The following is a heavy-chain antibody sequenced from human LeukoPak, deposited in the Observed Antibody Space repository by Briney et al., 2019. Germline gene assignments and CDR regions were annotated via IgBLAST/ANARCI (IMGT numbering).Heavy chain of an antibody. CDR3: ARATGGQAFCSGGSCYFDY. V-gene: IGHV4-4*02. CDR2: IHQSGNV. D-gene: IGHD2-15*01. J-gene: IGHJ4*02. Sequence: SGTLSLTCAVSNDSINTNKWWNWVRQPPGKGLQWIGEIHQSGNVNYNPSLKGRVTISVDKSKNQFSLKLNSVTAADTAMYYCARATGGQAFCSGGSCYFDYWGQGTLVTVSS. CDR1: NDSINTNKW.